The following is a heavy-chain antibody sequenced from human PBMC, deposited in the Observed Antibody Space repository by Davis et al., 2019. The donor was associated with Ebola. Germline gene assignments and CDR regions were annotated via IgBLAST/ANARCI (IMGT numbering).Heavy chain of an antibody. V-gene: IGHV1-2*02. J-gene: IGHJ6*02. CDR3: ARGGITIFGVVPEGGYYYYGMDV. Sequence: ASVKVSCKASGYTFTSYYMHWVRQAPGQGLEWMGWINPNSGGTNYAQKFQGRATMTRDTSTSTVYMELSSLRSEDTAVYYCARGGITIFGVVPEGGYYYYGMDVWGQGTTVTVSS. CDR1: GYTFTSYY. D-gene: IGHD3-3*01. CDR2: INPNSGGT.